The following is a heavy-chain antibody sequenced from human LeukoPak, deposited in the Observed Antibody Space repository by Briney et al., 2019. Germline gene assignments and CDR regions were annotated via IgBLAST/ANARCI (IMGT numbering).Heavy chain of an antibody. CDR2: IIPIFGTA. Sequence: ASVKVSCKASGGTFSSNAISWLRQAPGQGLEWMGRIIPIFGTANYAHKFQGRVTITTDESTSTAYMELSSLRSEDTAVYYCARRPLRGGNPWWYFDLWGRGTLATVSS. J-gene: IGHJ2*01. V-gene: IGHV1-69*05. D-gene: IGHD4-23*01. CDR1: GGTFSSNA. CDR3: ARRPLRGGNPWWYFDL.